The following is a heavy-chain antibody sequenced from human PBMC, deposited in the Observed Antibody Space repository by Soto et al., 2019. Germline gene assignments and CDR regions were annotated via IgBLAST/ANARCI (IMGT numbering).Heavy chain of an antibody. V-gene: IGHV3-48*03. Sequence: GGSLRLSCAASGFTFSSYDMNLVRQAPGKGLEWLSYISSSGGTIYYADSPKGRFTVSRDNAKNSLYLQMNSLRAEDTAVYYCAREDSSDVFDYWGQGTLVTVSS. J-gene: IGHJ4*02. CDR2: ISSSGGTI. CDR1: GFTFSSYD. D-gene: IGHD1-26*01. CDR3: AREDSSDVFDY.